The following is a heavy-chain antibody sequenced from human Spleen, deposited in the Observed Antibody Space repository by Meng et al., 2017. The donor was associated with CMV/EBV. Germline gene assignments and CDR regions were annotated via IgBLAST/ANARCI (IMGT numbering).Heavy chain of an antibody. CDR2: IYPGDSDT. V-gene: IGHV5-51*01. Sequence: KVSCKGSGYSFTSYWIGWVRQMPGKGLEWMGIIYPGDSDTRYSPSFQGQVTISADKSISTAYLQWSSLKASDTAMYYCARVDSSGYYDTLFDYWGQGTLVTVSS. CDR1: GYSFTSYW. J-gene: IGHJ4*02. CDR3: ARVDSSGYYDTLFDY. D-gene: IGHD3-22*01.